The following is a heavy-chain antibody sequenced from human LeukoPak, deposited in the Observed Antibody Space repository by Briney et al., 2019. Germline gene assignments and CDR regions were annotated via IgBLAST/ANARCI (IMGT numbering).Heavy chain of an antibody. D-gene: IGHD3-10*01. Sequence: SETLSLTCTVSGGSISSGDYYWTWIRQPPGKGLEWIGYIYYSGSTNYNPSLKSRVTISVDTSKNQFSLKLSSVTAADTAVYYCAREVEYYYGSEPPDNWFDPWGQGTLVTVSS. CDR1: GGSISSGDYY. V-gene: IGHV4-61*08. CDR2: IYYSGST. J-gene: IGHJ5*02. CDR3: AREVEYYYGSEPPDNWFDP.